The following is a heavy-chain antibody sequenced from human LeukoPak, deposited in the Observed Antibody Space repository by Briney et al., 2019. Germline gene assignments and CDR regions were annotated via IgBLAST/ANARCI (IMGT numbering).Heavy chain of an antibody. D-gene: IGHD5-24*01. CDR2: IKQDGSEK. Sequence: GGSLRLSCAAFGFTLSSYWMSWVRQAPGKGLEWVANIKQDGSEKYYVDSVKGRFTISRDNAKNSLYLQMNSLRAEDTAVYYCARFNFHAFDIWGQGTMVTVSS. CDR3: ARFNFHAFDI. V-gene: IGHV3-7*01. CDR1: GFTLSSYW. J-gene: IGHJ3*02.